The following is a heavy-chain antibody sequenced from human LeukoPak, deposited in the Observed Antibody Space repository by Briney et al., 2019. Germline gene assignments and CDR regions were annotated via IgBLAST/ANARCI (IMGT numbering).Heavy chain of an antibody. CDR1: GGSISSYY. J-gene: IGHJ4*02. CDR3: ARARRAGDDVDY. Sequence: SETLSLTCTVSGGSISSYYWSWIRQPAGKGLEWIGSIYHSGSTYYNPSLKSRVTISLDTSKNQFSLKLSSVTAADTAVYYCARARRAGDDVDYWGQGTLVTVSS. D-gene: IGHD7-27*01. V-gene: IGHV4-4*07. CDR2: IYHSGST.